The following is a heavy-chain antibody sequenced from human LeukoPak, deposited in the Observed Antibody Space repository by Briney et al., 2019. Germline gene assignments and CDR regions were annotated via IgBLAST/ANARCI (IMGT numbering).Heavy chain of an antibody. CDR3: ARLGHCSSTSCYPYYYYMDV. CDR1: GYSFTSYW. Sequence: GESLKISCKGSGYSFTSYWIGWVRQMPGKGLEWMGIIYPGDSDTRYSPSFQGQVTISADKSISTAYLQWSSLKASDTAMHYCARLGHCSSTSCYPYYYYMDVWGKGTTVTVSS. CDR2: IYPGDSDT. V-gene: IGHV5-51*01. D-gene: IGHD2-2*01. J-gene: IGHJ6*03.